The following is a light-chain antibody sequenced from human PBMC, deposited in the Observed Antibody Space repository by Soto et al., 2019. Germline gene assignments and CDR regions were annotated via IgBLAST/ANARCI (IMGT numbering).Light chain of an antibody. Sequence: QSVLTQPPSASGTPGQTVTMSCSGSTFNIGSNYVYWYRHLPDTAPKLLIYKNNQRPSGVPDRFSGSKSGTSASLAISGLRSEDEADYYCGTWDDSLSGHVFGTGTKLTVL. J-gene: IGLJ1*01. CDR2: KNN. V-gene: IGLV1-47*01. CDR3: GTWDDSLSGHV. CDR1: TFNIGSNY.